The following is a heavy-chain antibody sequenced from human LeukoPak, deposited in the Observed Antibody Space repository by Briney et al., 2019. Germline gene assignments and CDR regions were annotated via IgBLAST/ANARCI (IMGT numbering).Heavy chain of an antibody. D-gene: IGHD6-6*01. J-gene: IGHJ4*02. V-gene: IGHV3-53*01. Sequence: GGSLRPSCAVSGFTVSNDYMSWVRQAPGKGLEWVSVIYGGGATYYADSVRGRFTISRDNFENTLFLQMDSLRAEDTAVYYCTRLLPSSHHFFDSWGQGTLVTVSS. CDR2: IYGGGAT. CDR3: TRLLPSSHHFFDS. CDR1: GFTVSNDY.